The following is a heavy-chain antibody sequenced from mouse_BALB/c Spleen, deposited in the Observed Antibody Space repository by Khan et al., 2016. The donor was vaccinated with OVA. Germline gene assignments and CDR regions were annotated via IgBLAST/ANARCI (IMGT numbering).Heavy chain of an antibody. CDR3: ARGNYYGYAMDY. D-gene: IGHD1-1*01. CDR2: ISYRGST. V-gene: IGHV3-2*02. Sequence: EVQLQESGPGLVKPSQSLSLTCTVTGYSITSNYAWNWIRQLPGNKLEWMGYISYRGSTSYNPSLKSRISIPRATSQNQFFLQLNSVTTEDAATYYCARGNYYGYAMDYWGQGTSVTVSS. J-gene: IGHJ4*01. CDR1: GYSITSNYA.